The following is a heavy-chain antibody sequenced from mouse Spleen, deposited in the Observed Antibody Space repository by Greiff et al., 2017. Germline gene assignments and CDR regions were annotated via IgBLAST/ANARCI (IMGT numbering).Heavy chain of an antibody. CDR1: GYTFTSYW. CDR2: IYPGSGST. V-gene: IGHV1-55*01. Sequence: QVQLQQSGAELAKPGASVKLSCKASGYTFTSYWITWVKQRPGQGLEWIGDIYPGSGSTNYNEKFKSKATLTVDTSSSTAYMQLSSLTSEDSAVYYCAREGFAYWGQGTLVTVSA. J-gene: IGHJ3*01. CDR3: AREGFAY.